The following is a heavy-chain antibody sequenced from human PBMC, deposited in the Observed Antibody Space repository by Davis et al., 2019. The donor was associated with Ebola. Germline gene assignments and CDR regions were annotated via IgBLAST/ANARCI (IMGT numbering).Heavy chain of an antibody. CDR1: GFTFSSYG. CDR3: AKLGVEMATITVYYFDY. D-gene: IGHD5-24*01. CDR2: IWYDGSNK. V-gene: IGHV3-30*02. J-gene: IGHJ4*02. Sequence: PGGSLRLSCAASGFTFSSYGMHWVRQAPGKGLEWVAVIWYDGSNKYYADSVKGRFTISRDNSKNTLYLQMNSLRAEDTTVYYCAKLGVEMATITVYYFDYWGQGTLVTVSS.